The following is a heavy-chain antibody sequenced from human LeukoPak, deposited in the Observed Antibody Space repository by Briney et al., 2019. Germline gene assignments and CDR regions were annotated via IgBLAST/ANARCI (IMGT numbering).Heavy chain of an antibody. CDR1: GYTFTSYD. CDR2: MNPNCGNT. CDR3: ARVRGSRGAFDI. D-gene: IGHD1-26*01. V-gene: IGHV1-8*01. Sequence: AAVKVSCKASGYTFTSYDINWVGQATGQGLEWMGWMNPNCGNTGYAQKFQGRVTMTRNTSISTAYMELSSLRSEDTAVYYCARVRGSRGAFDIWGQGTMVTVSS. J-gene: IGHJ3*02.